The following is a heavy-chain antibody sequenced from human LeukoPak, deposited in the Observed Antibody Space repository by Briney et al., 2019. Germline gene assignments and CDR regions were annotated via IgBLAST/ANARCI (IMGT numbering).Heavy chain of an antibody. D-gene: IGHD3-10*01. CDR1: GGTFSSCA. V-gene: IGHV1-69*04. J-gene: IGHJ4*02. Sequence: SVKVSCKASGGTFSSCAISWVRQAPGQGLEWMGRIIPILGIANYAQKFQGRVTITADKSTSTAYMELSSLRSEDTAVYYCALGLDGSGSYYYFDYWGQGTLVTVSS. CDR3: ALGLDGSGSYYYFDY. CDR2: IIPILGIA.